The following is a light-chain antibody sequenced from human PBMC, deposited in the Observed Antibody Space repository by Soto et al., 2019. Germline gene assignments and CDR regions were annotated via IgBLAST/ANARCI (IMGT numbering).Light chain of an antibody. Sequence: DIQMTQSPSTLSASVGDTVTITCRASQSISSWLAWYQQKPGKVPKILVYKASSLESGVPSRFSGSGYGTEFTITIRSLKPDDFATYYCQDYSSYSMYTFGQGTKMEIK. CDR2: KAS. CDR1: QSISSW. CDR3: QDYSSYSMYT. V-gene: IGKV1-5*03. J-gene: IGKJ2*01.